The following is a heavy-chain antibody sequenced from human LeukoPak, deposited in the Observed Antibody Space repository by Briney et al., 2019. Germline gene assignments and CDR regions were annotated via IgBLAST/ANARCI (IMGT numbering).Heavy chain of an antibody. Sequence: ASVKVSCKASGGTFSSYAISWVRQAPGQGLEWMGGIIPIFGTANYAQKFQGRVTITADESTSTAYMELSSLRSEDTAVYYCASALYDSSGYYYYYYYYMDVWGKGTTVTISS. CDR2: IIPIFGTA. CDR1: GGTFSSYA. V-gene: IGHV1-69*13. J-gene: IGHJ6*03. D-gene: IGHD3-22*01. CDR3: ASALYDSSGYYYYYYYYMDV.